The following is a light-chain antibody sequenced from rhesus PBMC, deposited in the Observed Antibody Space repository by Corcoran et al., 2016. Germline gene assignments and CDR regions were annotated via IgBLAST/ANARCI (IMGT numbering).Light chain of an antibody. Sequence: DIQMTQSPSSLSASVGDTVTITCRASQDITNYLAWYQQIPGKAPTPLCHFASNLESGVPSRFSGRGSRTDFTLTISSLQPADFAIYYCQQIHSYPCSFGQGTKVAIK. CDR3: QQIHSYPCS. J-gene: IGKJ2*01. CDR1: QDITNY. CDR2: FAS. V-gene: IGKV1S14*01.